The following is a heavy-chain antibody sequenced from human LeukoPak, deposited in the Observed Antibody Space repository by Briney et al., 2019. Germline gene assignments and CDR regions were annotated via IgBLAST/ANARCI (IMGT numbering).Heavy chain of an antibody. CDR2: INHSGTT. J-gene: IGHJ4*02. CDR1: GFTVSNSY. CDR3: ARGENYYDNSAYDY. D-gene: IGHD3-22*01. Sequence: GSLRLSCAASGFTVSNSYISWVRQPPGKGLEWIGEINHSGTTNYNPSLKSRVTISVDTSKNQFSLRLSSVTAADTAVYYCARGENYYDNSAYDYWGQGTLVTVSS. V-gene: IGHV4-34*01.